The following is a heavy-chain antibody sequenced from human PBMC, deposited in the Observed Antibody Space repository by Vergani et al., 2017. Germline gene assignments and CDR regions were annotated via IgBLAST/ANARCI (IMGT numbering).Heavy chain of an antibody. CDR3: ARVLRARGDYYFDY. Sequence: QVQLQESGPGLVKPSETLSLTCTVSGGSISSYYWSWIRQPPGKGLEWIGYIYYSGSTNYNPSLKSRVTISVDTSKNLFSLKLSSVTAADTAVYYCARVLRARGDYYFDYWGQGTLFTVSS. V-gene: IGHV4-59*01. CDR1: GGSISSYY. D-gene: IGHD2-21*02. J-gene: IGHJ4*02. CDR2: IYYSGST.